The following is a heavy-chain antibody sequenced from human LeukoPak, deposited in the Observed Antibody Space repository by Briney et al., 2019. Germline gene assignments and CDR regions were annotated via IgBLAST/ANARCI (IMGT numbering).Heavy chain of an antibody. J-gene: IGHJ6*02. CDR3: ARANEAVTTWRYYYGMDV. CDR1: GFTFSSYA. V-gene: IGHV3-30-3*01. D-gene: IGHD4-17*01. Sequence: PGGSLRLSCAASGFTFSSYAMHWVRRAPGKGLEWVAVISYDGSNKYYADSVKGRFTISRDNSKNTLYLQMNSLRAEDTAVYYCARANEAVTTWRYYYGMDVWGQGTTVTVSS. CDR2: ISYDGSNK.